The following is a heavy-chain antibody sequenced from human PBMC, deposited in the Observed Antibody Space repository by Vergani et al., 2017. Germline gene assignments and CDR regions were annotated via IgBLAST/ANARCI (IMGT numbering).Heavy chain of an antibody. Sequence: EVQLVESGGVVVQPGGSLRLSCAASGFTFDDYTMHWVRQAPGKGLEWVSLISWDGGSTYYADSVKGRFTISRDNSKNTLYLQMNSLRAEDTAVYYCAKLRPFHYWGQGTLVTVSS. J-gene: IGHJ4*02. D-gene: IGHD6-6*01. V-gene: IGHV3-43*01. CDR3: AKLRPFHY. CDR2: ISWDGGST. CDR1: GFTFDDYT.